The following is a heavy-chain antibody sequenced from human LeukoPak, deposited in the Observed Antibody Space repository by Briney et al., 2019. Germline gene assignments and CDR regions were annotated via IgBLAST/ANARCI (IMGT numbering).Heavy chain of an antibody. D-gene: IGHD5-18*01. CDR1: GGTFSSYA. CDR2: IIPIFGTA. CDR3: AREGDSYGYWRGPSYYYYMDV. J-gene: IGHJ6*03. Sequence: ASVKVSSKASGGTFSSYAISWVRQAPGQGLEWMGGIIPIFGTANYAQKFQGRVTITADESTSTAYMELSSLRSEDTAVYYCAREGDSYGYWRGPSYYYYMDVWGKGTTVTVSS. V-gene: IGHV1-69*13.